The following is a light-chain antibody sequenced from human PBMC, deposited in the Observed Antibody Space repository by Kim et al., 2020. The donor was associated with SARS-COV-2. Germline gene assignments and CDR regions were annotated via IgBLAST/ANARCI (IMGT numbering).Light chain of an antibody. J-gene: IGLJ2*01. CDR2: GKN. Sequence: VALGQTVRITCQGDSLRSDYATWYQQKPGQAPILLIYGKNNRPSGIPDRFSGSSSGNTASLTITGTQAGDEADYYCNSRDTNDIVLFGGGTQLTVL. V-gene: IGLV3-19*01. CDR1: SLRSDY. CDR3: NSRDTNDIVL.